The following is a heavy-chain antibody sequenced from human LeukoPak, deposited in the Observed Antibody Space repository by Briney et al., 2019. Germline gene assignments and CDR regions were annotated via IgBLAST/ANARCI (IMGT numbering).Heavy chain of an antibody. J-gene: IGHJ4*02. CDR2: ISYDGNNK. V-gene: IGHV3-30*14. Sequence: GGSLRLSCAASGFTFSSYDMQGGRQARGKGVEGGAVISYDGNNKYCADCVKGRYNISRDNSKNTLYLQMNSLRAEDTAVYYCARDSAMMAVYWGQGTLVTVSS. D-gene: IGHD3-22*01. CDR3: ARDSAMMAVY. CDR1: GFTFSSYD.